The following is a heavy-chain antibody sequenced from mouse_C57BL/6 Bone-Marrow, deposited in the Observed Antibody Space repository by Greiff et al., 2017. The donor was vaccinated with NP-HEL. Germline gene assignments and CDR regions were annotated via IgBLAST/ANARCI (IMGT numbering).Heavy chain of an antibody. J-gene: IGHJ3*01. V-gene: IGHV1-82*01. CDR2: IYPGDGDT. CDR1: GYAFSSSW. D-gene: IGHD2-14*01. CDR3: ARWVLTWFAY. Sequence: QVQLQQSGPELVKPGASVKISCKASGYAFSSSWMNWVKQRPGKGLEWIGRIYPGDGDTNYNGKFKGKATLTADKSSSTAYMQLSSLTSEDSAVYFCARWVLTWFAYWGQGTLVTVSA.